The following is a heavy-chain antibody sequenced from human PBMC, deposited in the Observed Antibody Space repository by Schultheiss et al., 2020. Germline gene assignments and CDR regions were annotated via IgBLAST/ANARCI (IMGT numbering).Heavy chain of an antibody. Sequence: GGSLRLSCAASGFTFSSYSMNWVRQAPGKGLEWVAVISYDGSNKYYADSVKGRFTISRDNSKNTLYLQMNSLRAEDTAVYYCAKDMRYSSGWYSPGGMDVWGQGTTVTVAS. D-gene: IGHD6-19*01. CDR2: ISYDGSNK. CDR1: GFTFSSYS. J-gene: IGHJ6*02. CDR3: AKDMRYSSGWYSPGGMDV. V-gene: IGHV3-30*18.